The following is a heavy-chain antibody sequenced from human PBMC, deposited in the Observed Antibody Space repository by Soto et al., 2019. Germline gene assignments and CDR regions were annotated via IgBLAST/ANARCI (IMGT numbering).Heavy chain of an antibody. D-gene: IGHD3-22*01. V-gene: IGHV4-34*01. CDR1: GGSFSGYY. CDR3: VRDTYFSDSSGYTRCFDH. Sequence: PSETLSLTCAVYGGSFSGYYWNWIRQPPGKGLEWIGEIDHSGYTNYNPSLKSRVTISVDTSKNQFSLRLTSVTTEDTAVYYCVRDTYFSDSSGYTRCFDHWGQGTLVTVSS. CDR2: IDHSGYT. J-gene: IGHJ5*02.